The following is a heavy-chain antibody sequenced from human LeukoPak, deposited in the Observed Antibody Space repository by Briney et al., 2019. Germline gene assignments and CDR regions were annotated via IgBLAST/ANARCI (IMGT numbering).Heavy chain of an antibody. Sequence: SQTLSLTCAISGDSVSSNSAAWNWIRPSPSRGLEWLGRTYYRSKWYNDYAVSVKSRITINPDTSKNQFSLQLNSVTPEDTAVYYCAREEYCSSTSCYQGWFDPWGQGTLVTVSS. V-gene: IGHV6-1*01. J-gene: IGHJ5*02. CDR2: TYYRSKWYN. D-gene: IGHD2-2*01. CDR1: GDSVSSNSAA. CDR3: AREEYCSSTSCYQGWFDP.